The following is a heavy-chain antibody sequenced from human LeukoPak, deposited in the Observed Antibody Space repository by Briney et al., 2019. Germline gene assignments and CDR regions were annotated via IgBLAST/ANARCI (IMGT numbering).Heavy chain of an antibody. Sequence: ASVKVSCKASGGTFSNYGISWVRQAPGQGLEWMGWMNPNSGNTGYAQKFQGRVTMTRNTSISTAYMELSSLRSEDTAVYYCARDYGDYFDYWGQGTLVTVSS. CDR1: GGTFSNYG. CDR2: MNPNSGNT. D-gene: IGHD4-17*01. V-gene: IGHV1-8*02. J-gene: IGHJ4*02. CDR3: ARDYGDYFDY.